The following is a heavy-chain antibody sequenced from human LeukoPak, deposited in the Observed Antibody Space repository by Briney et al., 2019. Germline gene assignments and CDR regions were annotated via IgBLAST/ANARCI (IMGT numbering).Heavy chain of an antibody. D-gene: IGHD3-10*02. J-gene: IGHJ4*02. V-gene: IGHV4-4*07. CDR2: IYTSGST. CDR3: ARDEPVRGAFDY. Sequence: SETLSLTCTVSGGSISSYYWSWIRQPAGEGLEWIGRIYTSGSTNYNPSLKSRVTMSVDTSKNQFSLKLSSVTAADTAVYYCARDEPVRGAFDYWGQGTLVTVSS. CDR1: GGSISSYY.